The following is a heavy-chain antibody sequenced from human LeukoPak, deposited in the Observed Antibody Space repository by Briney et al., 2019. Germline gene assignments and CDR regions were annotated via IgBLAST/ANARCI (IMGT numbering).Heavy chain of an antibody. Sequence: PGGSLRLSCAASGFTFTAYLMSWVRQAPGKGLEWVADIKHDGSEKYYVDSVKGRFTISRDNVKNSLFLQMNSLRAEDTAVYYCARHASGSYEYWGQGTLVTVSS. J-gene: IGHJ4*02. CDR1: GFTFTAYL. CDR3: ARHASGSYEY. V-gene: IGHV3-7*03. CDR2: IKHDGSEK. D-gene: IGHD3-10*01.